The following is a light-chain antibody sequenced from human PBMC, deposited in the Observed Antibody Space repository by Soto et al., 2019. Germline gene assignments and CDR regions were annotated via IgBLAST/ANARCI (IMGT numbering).Light chain of an antibody. V-gene: IGLV2-11*01. CDR2: DVS. CDR1: SSDVGGYNY. Sequence: QSALTQPRSVSGSPGQSVTISCTGTSSDVGGYNYVSWYQQHPGKAPKLMIYDVSKRPSGVPDRFSGPKSVNTASLTISGLQAEDEADYYCCSYAGSYPYVFGTGTKVTVL. CDR3: CSYAGSYPYV. J-gene: IGLJ1*01.